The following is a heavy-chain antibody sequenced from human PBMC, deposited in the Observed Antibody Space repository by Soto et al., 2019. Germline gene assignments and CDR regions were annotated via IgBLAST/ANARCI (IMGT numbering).Heavy chain of an antibody. CDR2: IIPIFGTA. D-gene: IGHD5-12*01. J-gene: IGHJ4*02. Sequence: ASVKVSCKASGGTFSSYAISWVRQAPGQGLEWMGGIIPIFGTANYAQKFQGRVTITADESTSTAYMELSSLRSEDTAVYYCASGRTGRDGYNWYFDYWGQGTLVTVSS. CDR3: ASGRTGRDGYNWYFDY. CDR1: GGTFSSYA. V-gene: IGHV1-69*13.